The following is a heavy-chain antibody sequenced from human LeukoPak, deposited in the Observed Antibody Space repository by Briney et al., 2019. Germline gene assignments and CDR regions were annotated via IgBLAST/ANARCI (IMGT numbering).Heavy chain of an antibody. J-gene: IGHJ4*02. CDR3: AKDSRIAAAGTIGHSYYFDY. D-gene: IGHD6-13*01. CDR2: IRYDGSNK. CDR1: GYTFSSYG. V-gene: IGHV3-30*02. Sequence: GGSLRLSCAASGYTFSSYGMHWVRQAPGKGLEWVAFIRYDGSNKYYADSVKGRFTISRDNSKNTLYLQMNSLRAEDTAVYYCAKDSRIAAAGTIGHSYYFDYWGQGTLVTVSS.